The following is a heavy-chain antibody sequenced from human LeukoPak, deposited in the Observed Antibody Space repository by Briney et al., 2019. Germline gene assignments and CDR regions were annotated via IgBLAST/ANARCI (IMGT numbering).Heavy chain of an antibody. CDR3: AREAQQLVRGFDY. Sequence: SETLSLTCTVSGYSISSGYYWSWIRQPPGKGLEWIGYIYHSGSTYYNPSLKSRVTISVDRSKSQFSLKLSSVTAADTAVYYCAREAQQLVRGFDYWGQGTLVTVSS. CDR2: IYHSGST. CDR1: GYSISSGYY. V-gene: IGHV4-38-2*02. J-gene: IGHJ4*02. D-gene: IGHD6-13*01.